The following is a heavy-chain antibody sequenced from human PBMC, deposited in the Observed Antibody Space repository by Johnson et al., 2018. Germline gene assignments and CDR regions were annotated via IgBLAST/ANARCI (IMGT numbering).Heavy chain of an antibody. V-gene: IGHV3-30*03. CDR1: GFTFSSYG. CDR2: ISYDGSNK. CDR3: VRDGKKNSNGYVTDFPH. Sequence: QVQLVESGGGVVQPGRSLRLSCAASGFTFSSYGMHWVRQAPGKGLEWVAVISYDGSNKYYADSVKGRFTISRDNSKNTVGLQMNSLRAEDTAVDYWVRDGKKNSNGYVTDFPHWGQGTLVTVSS. J-gene: IGHJ1*01. D-gene: IGHD5-18*01.